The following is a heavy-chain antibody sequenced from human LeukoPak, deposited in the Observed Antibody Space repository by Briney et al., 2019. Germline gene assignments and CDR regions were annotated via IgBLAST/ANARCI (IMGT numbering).Heavy chain of an antibody. Sequence: SVKVSCKASGGTFSSYAISWVRQAPGQGLEWMGRIIPILGIANYAQKFQGRVTITADKSTSTAYMELSSLRSGDTAVYYCARGRFGELSHWNWFDPWGQGTLVTVSS. CDR1: GGTFSSYA. V-gene: IGHV1-69*04. D-gene: IGHD3-10*01. CDR3: ARGRFGELSHWNWFDP. J-gene: IGHJ5*02. CDR2: IIPILGIA.